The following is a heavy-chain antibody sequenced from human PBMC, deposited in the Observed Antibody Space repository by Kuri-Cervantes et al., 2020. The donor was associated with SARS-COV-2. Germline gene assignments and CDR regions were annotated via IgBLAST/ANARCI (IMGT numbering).Heavy chain of an antibody. CDR1: GGTFSSYA. Sequence: SVKVSCKASGGTFSSYAISWVRQAPGQGLEWMGGIIPIFGTANYAQKFQGRVTITADESTSTAYMELSSLRPEDTAVYYCAWLTDYGVPFDYWGQGTLVTVSS. V-gene: IGHV1-69*13. CDR3: AWLTDYGVPFDY. J-gene: IGHJ4*02. CDR2: IIPIFGTA. D-gene: IGHD4-17*01.